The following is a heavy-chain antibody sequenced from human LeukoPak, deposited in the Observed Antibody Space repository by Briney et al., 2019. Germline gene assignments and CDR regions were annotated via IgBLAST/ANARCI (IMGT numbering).Heavy chain of an antibody. V-gene: IGHV4-59*02. J-gene: IGHJ5*01. Sequence: TSETLSLTCTVSGGSVTKYYWHWIRQAPGKGLEWIGFIFHTGITNYNPSLKSQVTISVDTSKNQFSLKLTSVTAADTAVYFCARDLFPINWFESWGQGTLVTVSS. CDR2: IFHTGIT. CDR3: ARDLFPINWFES. D-gene: IGHD2-2*02. CDR1: GGSVTKYY.